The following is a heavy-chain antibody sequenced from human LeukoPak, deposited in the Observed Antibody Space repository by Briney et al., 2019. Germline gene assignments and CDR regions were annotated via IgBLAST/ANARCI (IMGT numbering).Heavy chain of an antibody. CDR3: TRVIVAVPGYFDYFDF. V-gene: IGHV3-7*01. Sequence: GGSLRLSCAASGFSFSNHYMRWIRQAPGKGLEWVANINEDGSNKWHLGSVKGRFTVSRDNARNALYLQMNSLRVEDTAVYYCTRVIVAVPGYFDYFDFWGQGALITVSS. J-gene: IGHJ4*02. D-gene: IGHD6-19*01. CDR2: INEDGSNK. CDR1: GFSFSNHY.